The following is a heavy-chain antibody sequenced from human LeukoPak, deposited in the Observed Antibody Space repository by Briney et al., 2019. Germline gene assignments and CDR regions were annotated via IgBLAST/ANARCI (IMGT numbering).Heavy chain of an antibody. CDR3: ARYGAPTYYYDSSDGAFDI. CDR1: GFTFSSYW. J-gene: IGHJ3*02. D-gene: IGHD3-22*01. V-gene: IGHV3-74*01. CDR2: INSDGSST. Sequence: GGSLRLSCAASGFTFSSYWMHWVRQAPGKGLVWVSRINSDGSSTSYADSVKGRFTISRDNAKNTLYLQMNSLRAEDTAVYYCARYGAPTYYYDSSDGAFDIWGQGTMVTVSS.